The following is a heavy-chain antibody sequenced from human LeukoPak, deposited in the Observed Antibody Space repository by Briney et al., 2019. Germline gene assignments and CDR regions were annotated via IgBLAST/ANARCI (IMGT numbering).Heavy chain of an antibody. J-gene: IGHJ4*02. CDR3: ARSYYYDSSGLSDY. Sequence: ASVEVSCKASGYTFTSYGISWVRQAPGQGLEWMGWISAYNGNTNYAQKLQGRVTMTTDTSTSTAYMELRSLRSDDTAVYYCARSYYYDSSGLSDYWGQGTLVTVSS. D-gene: IGHD3-22*01. CDR2: ISAYNGNT. CDR1: GYTFTSYG. V-gene: IGHV1-18*01.